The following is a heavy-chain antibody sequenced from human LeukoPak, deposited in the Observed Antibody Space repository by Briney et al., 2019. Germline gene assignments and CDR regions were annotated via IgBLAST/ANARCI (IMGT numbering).Heavy chain of an antibody. V-gene: IGHV4-34*01. D-gene: IGHD6-6*01. J-gene: IGHJ4*02. CDR3: ARRAIAARPWDY. CDR2: INHSGST. Sequence: SETLSLTCAVYGGSFSGYYWSWIRQPPGKGLEGIGEINHSGSTNYNPSLKSRVTISVDTSKNQFSLKLSSVTAADTAVYYCARRAIAARPWDYWGQGTLVTVSS. CDR1: GGSFSGYY.